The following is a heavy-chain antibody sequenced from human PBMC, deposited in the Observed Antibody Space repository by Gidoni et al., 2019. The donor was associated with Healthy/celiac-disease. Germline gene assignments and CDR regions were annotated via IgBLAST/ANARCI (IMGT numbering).Heavy chain of an antibody. D-gene: IGHD2-21*01. Sequence: QVQLQQSGPGLVKPSQTLSLTCAISGDSVYSNSAAWNWIRQSPSRGLELLGRTYYRSKWYNYYAVSVKSLITINPDTSKNQFSLQLNSVTPEDTAVYYCARDGLNNQSKYSSRGYYYYYMDVWGKGTTVTVSS. CDR2: TYYRSKWYN. J-gene: IGHJ6*03. CDR3: ARDGLNNQSKYSSRGYYYYYMDV. V-gene: IGHV6-1*01. CDR1: GDSVYSNSAA.